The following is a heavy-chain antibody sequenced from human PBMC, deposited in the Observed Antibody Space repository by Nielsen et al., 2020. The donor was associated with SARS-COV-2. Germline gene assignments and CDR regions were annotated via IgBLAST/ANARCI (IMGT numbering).Heavy chain of an antibody. Sequence: SETPSLTCAVSGGSISSGGYSWSWIRQPPGKGLEWIGYIYHSGRTYYNPSLKSRVTISVDRSKNQFSLKLSSVTAADTAVYYCARGGRITFVFSDDAFDIWGQGTMVTVSS. J-gene: IGHJ3*02. CDR2: IYHSGRT. CDR3: ARGGRITFVFSDDAFDI. V-gene: IGHV4-30-2*01. CDR1: GGSISSGGYS. D-gene: IGHD3-16*01.